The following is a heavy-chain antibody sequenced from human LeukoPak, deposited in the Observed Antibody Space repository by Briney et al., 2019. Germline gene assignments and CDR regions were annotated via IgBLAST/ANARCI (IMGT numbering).Heavy chain of an antibody. J-gene: IGHJ4*02. CDR3: ANDLGWIQLNLG. V-gene: IGHV3-21*04. D-gene: IGHD5-18*01. CDR2: ISSSSSYR. CDR1: GFTLSSYS. Sequence: GGSLRLSCAASGFTLSSYSMNWVRQAPGKGLEWVSSISSSSSYRHYADPVKGRFTISRDNAKNTLYLQMNSLRAEDTAVYYCANDLGWIQLNLGRGQGTLVTVSS.